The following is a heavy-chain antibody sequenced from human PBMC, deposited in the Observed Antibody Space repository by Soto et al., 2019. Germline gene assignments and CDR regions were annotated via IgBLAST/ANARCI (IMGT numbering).Heavy chain of an antibody. V-gene: IGHV3-23*01. D-gene: IGHD3-10*01. Sequence: GGSLRLSCAASGFIFRDYAMYWVRQAPGKGLEWVSVISGSDGTTFYADSVRGRVTSSRDNSRNMVYLQMISLRAEDTAVYYCAKVIGGSESYWGGSHYYYALDIWGQGTTVTVSS. CDR2: ISGSDGTT. J-gene: IGHJ6*02. CDR3: AKVIGGSESYWGGSHYYYALDI. CDR1: GFIFRDYA.